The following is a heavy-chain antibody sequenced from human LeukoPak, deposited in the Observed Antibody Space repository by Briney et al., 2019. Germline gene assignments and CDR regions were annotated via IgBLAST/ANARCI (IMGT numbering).Heavy chain of an antibody. Sequence: PSETLSLTCTVSGGSISSYYWSWIRQPAGKGLEWIGLIYTAGGTNYNPSRKNRVTMSVDTSKNQFSLKLSSVTAADTAVYYCARAGSGALRDWGQGTLVTVSS. CDR1: GGSISSYY. CDR3: ARAGSGALRD. D-gene: IGHD3-10*01. V-gene: IGHV4-4*07. J-gene: IGHJ4*02. CDR2: IYTAGGT.